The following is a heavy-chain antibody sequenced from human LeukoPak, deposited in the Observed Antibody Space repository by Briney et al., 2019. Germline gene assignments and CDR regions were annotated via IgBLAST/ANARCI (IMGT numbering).Heavy chain of an antibody. Sequence: GGSLRLSRAASGFTFSSYAMSWVRQAPGKGLEWVSAISGSGGSTYYADSVKGRFTISRDNSKNTLYLQMNSLRAEDTAVYYCAKAPPKPGSGSYYRLRALGYWGQGTLVTVSS. CDR3: AKAPPKPGSGSYYRLRALGY. CDR2: ISGSGGST. D-gene: IGHD3-10*01. CDR1: GFTFSSYA. J-gene: IGHJ4*02. V-gene: IGHV3-23*01.